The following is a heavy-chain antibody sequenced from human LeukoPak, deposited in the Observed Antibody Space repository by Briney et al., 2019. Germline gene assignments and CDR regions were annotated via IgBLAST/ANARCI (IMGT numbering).Heavy chain of an antibody. CDR2: INPNSGGT. J-gene: IGHJ4*02. D-gene: IGHD3-3*01. CDR1: GYTFTGYY. V-gene: IGHV1-2*02. CDR3: ARSYDFWSGSHY. Sequence: ASVNVSCKASGYTFTGYYMHWVRQAPGQGLEWMGWINPNSGGTNYAQKFQGRVTMTRDTSISTAYMELSRLRSDDTAVYYCARSYDFWSGSHYWGQGTLVTVSS.